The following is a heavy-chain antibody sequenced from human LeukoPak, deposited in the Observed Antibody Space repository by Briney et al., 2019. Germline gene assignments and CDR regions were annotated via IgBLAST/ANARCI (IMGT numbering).Heavy chain of an antibody. CDR3: AKSWEMTEAFGI. Sequence: ASVKVSCKASGGTFSNYAINWVRQAPGQGHEWMGKIIPIADMASYAQKFHGRVTFTADKSSTTAYMELSSLRSEDTAMYYCAKSWEMTEAFGIWGQGTMVTVSS. CDR1: GGTFSNYA. V-gene: IGHV1-69*04. J-gene: IGHJ3*02. D-gene: IGHD1-26*01. CDR2: IIPIADMA.